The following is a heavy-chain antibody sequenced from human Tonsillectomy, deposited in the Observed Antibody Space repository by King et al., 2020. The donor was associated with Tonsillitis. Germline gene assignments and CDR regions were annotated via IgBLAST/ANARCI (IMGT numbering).Heavy chain of an antibody. D-gene: IGHD4-23*01. Sequence: VQLVESGGGLVKPGGSLRLSCAASGFRFTDYYMSWIRQAPGKGLVGVSYISRRATDTNYADSVKGRFTISRDNAKNSVYLQMNSLRVEDTAVYYCAKGDYGGNPAYFDYWGQGILVTVSS. CDR2: ISRRATDT. J-gene: IGHJ4*02. V-gene: IGHV3-11*05. CDR1: GFRFTDYY. CDR3: AKGDYGGNPAYFDY.